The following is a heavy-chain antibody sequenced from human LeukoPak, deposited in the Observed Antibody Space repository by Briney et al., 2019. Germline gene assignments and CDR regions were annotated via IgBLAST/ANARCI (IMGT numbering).Heavy chain of an antibody. Sequence: GGSLRLSCAASGFTFRSYGMHWVRQAPGKGLEWVAVIWYDGSNKYYADSVKGRFTISRDNSKNTLYLQMNSLRAEDTAVYYCARDSADYYDSSGYSNNWFDPWGQGTLVTVSS. V-gene: IGHV3-33*01. CDR3: ARDSADYYDSSGYSNNWFDP. J-gene: IGHJ5*02. CDR2: IWYDGSNK. CDR1: GFTFRSYG. D-gene: IGHD3-22*01.